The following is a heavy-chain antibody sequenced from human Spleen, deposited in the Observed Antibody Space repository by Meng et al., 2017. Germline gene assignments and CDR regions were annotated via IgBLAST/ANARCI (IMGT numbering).Heavy chain of an antibody. CDR1: GDSINSYY. J-gene: IGHJ4*02. D-gene: IGHD1-14*01. Sequence: SETLSLTCTVSGDSINSYYWSWLRQPPGKGLEWIGYIYHSGNTNYSPSLKSRVTVSIDTSKKHFSLNLTSATAADTAVYYCARAPYNWGQGTMVTVSS. CDR3: ARAPYN. V-gene: IGHV4-59*01. CDR2: IYHSGNT.